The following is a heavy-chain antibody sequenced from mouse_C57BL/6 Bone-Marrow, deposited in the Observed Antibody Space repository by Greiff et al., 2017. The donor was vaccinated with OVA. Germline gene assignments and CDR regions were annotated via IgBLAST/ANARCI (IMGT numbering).Heavy chain of an antibody. D-gene: IGHD1-1*01. CDR2: IYPRSGNT. CDR1: GYTFTSYG. V-gene: IGHV1-81*01. J-gene: IGHJ2*01. CDR3: AIDYGSSWYYFDY. Sequence: QVQLQQSGAELARPGASVKLSCKASGYTFTSYGISWVKQRTGQGLEWIGEIYPRSGNTYYNEKFKGKATLTADKSYSTAYMELRILTSEDSAVYTCAIDYGSSWYYFDYWGQGTTLTVSS.